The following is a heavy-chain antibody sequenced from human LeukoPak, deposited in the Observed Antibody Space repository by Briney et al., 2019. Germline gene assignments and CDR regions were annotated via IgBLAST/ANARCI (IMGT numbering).Heavy chain of an antibody. Sequence: SESLSLTCTVSGGSISGYYWSWNRQPPGKGLEWIGYIHYSGSTRYNPSLENRVTISVDTSKNQFSLNLTSVTAADTAVYYCASRAAFCGDDCFRFDYWGRESMMTVSS. CDR1: GGSISGYY. CDR3: ASRAAFCGDDCFRFDY. J-gene: IGHJ4*02. D-gene: IGHD2-21*02. CDR2: IHYSGST. V-gene: IGHV4-59*01.